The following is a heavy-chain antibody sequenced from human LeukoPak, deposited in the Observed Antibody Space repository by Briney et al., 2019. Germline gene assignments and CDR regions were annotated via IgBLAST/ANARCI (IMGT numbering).Heavy chain of an antibody. V-gene: IGHV3-33*01. CDR3: ARGVRTVDS. CDR1: GFTFSNYA. J-gene: IGHJ4*02. D-gene: IGHD2-2*01. Sequence: GGSLRLSCAASGFTFSNYAVDWVRQTPGQGLEWVAVIWYDGSNKYYADSVKGRFTISRDNSKNTLYLQMTSLRAEDTAVYYCARGVRTVDSWGQGTLVTVSS. CDR2: IWYDGSNK.